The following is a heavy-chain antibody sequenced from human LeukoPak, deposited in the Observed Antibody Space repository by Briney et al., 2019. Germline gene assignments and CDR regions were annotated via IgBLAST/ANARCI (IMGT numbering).Heavy chain of an antibody. CDR2: MYPNSGNT. V-gene: IGHV1-8*01. CDR1: GYTFTSYD. J-gene: IGHJ4*02. CDR3: ARVPVWSGYYRLSIF. D-gene: IGHD3-3*01. Sequence: ASVKVSCKASGYTFTSYDINWVRQATGQGLEWMGWMYPNSGNTGYAQKFQGRVTMTRNTSISTAYMELSSPRSEDTAVYYCARVPVWSGYYRLSIFWGQGTLVTVSS.